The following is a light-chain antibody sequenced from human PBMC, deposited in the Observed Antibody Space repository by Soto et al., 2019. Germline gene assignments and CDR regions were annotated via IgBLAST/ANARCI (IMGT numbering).Light chain of an antibody. Sequence: DIQMTQTPATLSAFAGDRVTVTCGASQSVSSWVAWYQEKPGRGPKLLIYDASTWQSGVPSRFVGSGSGTEFTLTITSLQPDDFATYYCQHYNTYSPGTFGQGTRVEVK. J-gene: IGKJ1*01. CDR1: QSVSSW. CDR3: QHYNTYSPGT. V-gene: IGKV1-5*01. CDR2: DAS.